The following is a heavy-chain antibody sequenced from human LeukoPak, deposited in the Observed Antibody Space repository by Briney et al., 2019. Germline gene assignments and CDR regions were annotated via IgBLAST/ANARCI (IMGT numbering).Heavy chain of an antibody. J-gene: IGHJ3*02. CDR3: ARGGESGWYPAVRDAFDI. Sequence: ASVKVSCKASGYTFTGYYMHWVRQAPGQGLEWMGWINPNSGGTNYAQKFQGRVTMTRDTSISTAYMELSRLRSDDTAVYYCARGGESGWYPAVRDAFDIWGQGTMVTVSS. CDR2: INPNSGGT. CDR1: GYTFTGYY. V-gene: IGHV1-2*02. D-gene: IGHD6-19*01.